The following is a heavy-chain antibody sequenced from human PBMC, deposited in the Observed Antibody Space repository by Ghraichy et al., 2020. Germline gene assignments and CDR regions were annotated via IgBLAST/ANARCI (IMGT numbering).Heavy chain of an antibody. CDR3: VKDQADGSGYVGVVANWFDP. CDR1: GFTFDEYG. CDR2: ISWNSGSI. D-gene: IGHD6-19*01. V-gene: IGHV3-9*01. Sequence: LSLTCAASGFTFDEYGMHWVRQVPGKGLEWVSGISWNSGSIDYADSVKGRFTISRDNAKNSLYLQMNSLRTEDTALYYCVKDQADGSGYVGVVANWFDPWGQGTLVTVSS. J-gene: IGHJ5*02.